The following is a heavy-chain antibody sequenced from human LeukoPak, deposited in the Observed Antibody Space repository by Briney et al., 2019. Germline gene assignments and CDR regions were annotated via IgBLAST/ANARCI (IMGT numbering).Heavy chain of an antibody. CDR2: ISYDGSNK. Sequence: GGSLRLSCAASGFTFSSYGMHWVRQAPGKGLEWVAVISYDGSNKYYVDSVKGRFTISRDNSKNTLYLQMNSLRAEDTAVYYCAKSETAAAGPDYWGQGTLVTVSS. J-gene: IGHJ4*02. CDR1: GFTFSSYG. V-gene: IGHV3-30*18. D-gene: IGHD6-13*01. CDR3: AKSETAAAGPDY.